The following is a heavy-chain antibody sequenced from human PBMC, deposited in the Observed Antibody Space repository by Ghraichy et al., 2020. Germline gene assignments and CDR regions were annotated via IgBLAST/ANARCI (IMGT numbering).Heavy chain of an antibody. Sequence: GGSLRLSCAASGFTFSDYSMNWVRQAPGKGLEWVSYISPSSSTISYTDSVKGRFTISRDNAKNSLYLQMNSLRDEDTAVYYCARDPLPGIAAAGPIPRYNWFDPWGQGTLVTVSS. CDR2: ISPSSSTI. V-gene: IGHV3-48*02. CDR3: ARDPLPGIAAAGPIPRYNWFDP. CDR1: GFTFSDYS. D-gene: IGHD6-13*01. J-gene: IGHJ5*02.